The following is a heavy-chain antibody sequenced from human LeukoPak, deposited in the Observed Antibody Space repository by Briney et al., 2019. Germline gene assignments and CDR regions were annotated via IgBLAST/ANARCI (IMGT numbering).Heavy chain of an antibody. CDR2: IKGDGTEK. CDR3: ARVGARQILEY. CDR1: GFTFSSYA. V-gene: IGHV3-7*01. J-gene: IGHJ4*02. Sequence: GGSLRLSCAASGFTFSSYAMSWARQAPGKGLEWVANIKGDGTEKHYAGSVKGRFTVSRDNAKNSLYLQMNSLRAEDTAVYYCARVGARQILEYWGQGTLVTVSS. D-gene: IGHD4-17*01.